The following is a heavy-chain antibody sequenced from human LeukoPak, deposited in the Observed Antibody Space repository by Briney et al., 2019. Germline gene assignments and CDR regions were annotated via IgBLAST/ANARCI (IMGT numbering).Heavy chain of an antibody. Sequence: PGGTLRLSCAASGFTFSSSVMSWVRQAPGKGLEWVSSIGGRGGGTYRADSVKGRFTISRDNSKSTLCLQMNSLRAEDTAVYYCAKREQQLDYFDYWGEGALVTVSS. D-gene: IGHD6-13*01. CDR3: AKREQQLDYFDY. V-gene: IGHV3-23*01. J-gene: IGHJ4*02. CDR1: GFTFSSSV. CDR2: IGGRGGGT.